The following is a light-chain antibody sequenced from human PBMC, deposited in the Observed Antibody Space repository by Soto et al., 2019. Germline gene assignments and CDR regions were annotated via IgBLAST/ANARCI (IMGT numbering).Light chain of an antibody. CDR1: SSDVGGYSY. CDR3: ASYTTSSTYV. CDR2: DVS. Sequence: QSVLTQPASVSGSPGQSIAISCTGTSSDVGGYSYVSWYQQQPGKAPKLVISDVSNRPSGVSDRFSGSKSGNTASLTTSGLQTEDEADYYCASYTTSSTYVFGTGTKVT. J-gene: IGLJ1*01. V-gene: IGLV2-14*01.